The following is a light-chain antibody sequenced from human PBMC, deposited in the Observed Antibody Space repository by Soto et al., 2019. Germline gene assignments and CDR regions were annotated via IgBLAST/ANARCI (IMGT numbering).Light chain of an antibody. Sequence: QSVLTQPPSVSGAPGQRVTISCTGSSSNIGAGYDVHWYQQLPGTAPKLLIYGNSNRPSGVPDRFSGSTSGTSASLAITGLQAEYEADYYCQSYDSGLSGSVFGGGTKLTVL. J-gene: IGLJ3*02. CDR3: QSYDSGLSGSV. CDR2: GNS. V-gene: IGLV1-40*01. CDR1: SSNIGAGYD.